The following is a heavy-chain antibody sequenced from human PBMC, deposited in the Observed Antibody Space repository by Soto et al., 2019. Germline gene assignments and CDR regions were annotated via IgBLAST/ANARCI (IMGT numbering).Heavy chain of an antibody. Sequence: GGSLRLSCAASGFTFSDSAMHWVRQASGKGQEWVGRVRSKANTYATAYAASVKGRFTISRDDSKNTAYLQMNSLKTEDTVIYYCARVYDYGGNAHFDYWGQGTLVTVSS. J-gene: IGHJ4*02. CDR3: ARVYDYGGNAHFDY. CDR1: GFTFSDSA. D-gene: IGHD4-17*01. CDR2: VRSKANTYAT. V-gene: IGHV3-73*01.